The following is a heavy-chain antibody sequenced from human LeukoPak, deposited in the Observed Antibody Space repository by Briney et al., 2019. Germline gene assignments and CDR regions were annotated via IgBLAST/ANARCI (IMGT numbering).Heavy chain of an antibody. CDR1: GFTFSSYS. Sequence: GGSLRLSCAASGFTFSSYSMNWVRQAPGKGLEWVSSISSSSSYIYYADSVKGRFTISRDNAKNSLYLQMNSLRAEDTAVYYCAKAPVKATVVTGIDYWGQGTLVTVSS. J-gene: IGHJ4*02. CDR3: AKAPVKATVVTGIDY. V-gene: IGHV3-21*01. CDR2: ISSSSSYI. D-gene: IGHD4-23*01.